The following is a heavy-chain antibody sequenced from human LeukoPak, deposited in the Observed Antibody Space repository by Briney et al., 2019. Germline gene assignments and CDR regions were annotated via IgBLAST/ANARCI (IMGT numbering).Heavy chain of an antibody. J-gene: IGHJ5*02. Sequence: GESLKISCKGSGYSFTNYWVGWVRQMPGKGLEWMGIIYPGDSDIRYSPSFQGQVTISADKSTSTAYLQWSSLKASDSAMYYCARRGSGRGRWLDPWGQGTLVTVSS. CDR1: GYSFTNYW. V-gene: IGHV5-51*01. CDR2: IYPGDSDI. CDR3: ARRGSGRGRWLDP. D-gene: IGHD1-1*01.